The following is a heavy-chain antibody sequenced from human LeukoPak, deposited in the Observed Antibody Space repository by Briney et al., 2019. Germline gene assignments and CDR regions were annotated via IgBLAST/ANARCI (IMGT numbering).Heavy chain of an antibody. J-gene: IGHJ4*02. CDR3: ARAPGRDLDY. CDR1: GFTFSNYD. Sequence: PGGSLRLSCAASGFTFSNYDMHWVRQAPGKGLEWVAVIWYDGRNKYYADSVKGRFTISRDNSKSTLYLQMNSLRADDTAVYYCARAPGRDLDYWGQGTLVTVSS. CDR2: IWYDGRNK. D-gene: IGHD3-3*01. V-gene: IGHV3-33*01.